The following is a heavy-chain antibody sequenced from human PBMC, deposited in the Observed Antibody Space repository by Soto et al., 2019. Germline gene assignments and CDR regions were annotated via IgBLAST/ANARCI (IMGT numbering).Heavy chain of an antibody. D-gene: IGHD3-9*01. J-gene: IGHJ3*02. CDR3: AKDKKYDILIAWDAIDI. CDR2: ISGGGGGT. CDR1: GFTISNFA. V-gene: IGHV3-23*01. Sequence: EVQVLESGGGLVQPGGSLRLSCGASGFTISNFAMTWVRQAPGKGLEWVSAISGGGGGTYYADSVKGRFTISRDISQNRIYLQMNSLRAEDTAVSYCAKDKKYDILIAWDAIDIWGQGTRVIVSS.